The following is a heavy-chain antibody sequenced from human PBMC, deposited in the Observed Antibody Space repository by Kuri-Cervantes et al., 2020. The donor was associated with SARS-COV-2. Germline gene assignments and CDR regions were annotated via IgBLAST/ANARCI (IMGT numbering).Heavy chain of an antibody. D-gene: IGHD1-7*01. CDR2: INPNSGGT. CDR1: GYTFTGYY. J-gene: IGHJ6*03. V-gene: IGHV1-2*02. CDR3: ARAYNWNYFGSSQHYYYMDV. Sequence: ASVKVSCKASGYTFTGYYMHWVRQAPGQGLEWMGWINPNSGGTNYAQKFQGRVTMTRDTSTSTVYMELSSLRSEDTAVYYCARAYNWNYFGSSQHYYYMDVWGKGTTVTVSS.